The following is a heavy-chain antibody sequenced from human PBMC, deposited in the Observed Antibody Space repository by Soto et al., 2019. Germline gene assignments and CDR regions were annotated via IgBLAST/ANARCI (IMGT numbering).Heavy chain of an antibody. D-gene: IGHD6-19*01. Sequence: PGGSLRLSCAASGFTFSSYWMSWVRQAPGKGLEWVANIKQDGSEKYYVDSVKGRFTISRDNAKNSLYLQMNSLRAEDTAVYYCARDPIAVAGIFDYWGQGTLVTVSS. V-gene: IGHV3-7*03. CDR3: ARDPIAVAGIFDY. J-gene: IGHJ4*02. CDR1: GFTFSSYW. CDR2: IKQDGSEK.